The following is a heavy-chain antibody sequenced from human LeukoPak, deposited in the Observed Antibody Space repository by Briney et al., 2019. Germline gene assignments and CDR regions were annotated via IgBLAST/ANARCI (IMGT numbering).Heavy chain of an antibody. D-gene: IGHD3-10*01. V-gene: IGHV3-21*01. CDR2: ISSSSSYI. J-gene: IGHJ5*02. CDR1: GFTLSSYS. CDR3: ARGSSMVRGALKYNWCDP. Sequence: GGSLRLSCAASGFTLSSYSMNWVRQAPGKGLEWVSSISSSSSYIYYADSVKGRFTISRDNAKNSLYLQMNSLRAEDTAVYYCARGSSMVRGALKYNWCDPWGQGTLVTVSS.